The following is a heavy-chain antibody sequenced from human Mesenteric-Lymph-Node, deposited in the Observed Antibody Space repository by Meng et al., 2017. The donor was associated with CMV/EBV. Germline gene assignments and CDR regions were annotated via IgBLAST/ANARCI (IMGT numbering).Heavy chain of an antibody. CDR3: AKDSCSSCYKY. CDR1: GFTFSGSA. V-gene: IGHV3-73*01. CDR2: IRSKANSYAT. Sequence: GGSLRLSCAASGFTFSGSAMHWVRQASGKGLEWVGRIRSKANSYATAYAASVKGRFTISRDDSKNTAYLQMNSLRVEDTAVYYCAKDSCSSCYKYWGQGTLVTVSS. J-gene: IGHJ4*02. D-gene: IGHD2-2*02.